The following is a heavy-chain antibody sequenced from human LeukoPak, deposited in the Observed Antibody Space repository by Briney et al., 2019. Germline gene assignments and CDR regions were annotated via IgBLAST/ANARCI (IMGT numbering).Heavy chain of an antibody. J-gene: IGHJ4*02. V-gene: IGHV4-34*09. Sequence: PSETLSLTCAVYGGSFSGYYWSWIRQPPGKGLEWIGYIYYTGSTYYDPSLKSRVSISVDTSKNQFSLKLSSVTAADTAVYYCARDRDGYSQFDSWGQGTLVTVSS. CDR2: IYYTGST. CDR1: GGSFSGYY. CDR3: ARDRDGYSQFDS. D-gene: IGHD3-22*01.